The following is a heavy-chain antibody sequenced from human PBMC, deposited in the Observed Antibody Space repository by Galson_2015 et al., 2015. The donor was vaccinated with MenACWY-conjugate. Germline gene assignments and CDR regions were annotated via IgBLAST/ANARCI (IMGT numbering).Heavy chain of an antibody. V-gene: IGHV3-15*01. D-gene: IGHD1/OR15-1a*01. J-gene: IGHJ6*02. CDR3: TTTEKQPGMDV. Sequence: SLRLSCAASGFTFSNAWMSWVRQAPGKGLEWVGRIKSKTDGGTTDYAAPVKGRFTISRDDSKNTLYLQMNSLKTEDTAAYYCTTTEKQPGMDVWGQGTTVTVSS. CDR2: IKSKTDGGTT. CDR1: GFTFSNAW.